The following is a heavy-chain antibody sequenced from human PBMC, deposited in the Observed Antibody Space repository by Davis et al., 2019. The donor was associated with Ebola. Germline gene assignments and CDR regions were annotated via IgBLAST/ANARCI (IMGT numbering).Heavy chain of an antibody. J-gene: IGHJ6*02. V-gene: IGHV3-49*04. D-gene: IGHD3-10*01. CDR2: IRSKAYGGTT. CDR1: GFTFGDYA. CDR3: TTPMVRGYYYYGMDV. Sequence: GESLKISCTASGFTFGDYAMSWVRQAPGKGLEWVGFIRSKAYGGTTEYAASVKGRLTISRDDSKSIAYLQMNSLKTEDTAVYYCTTPMVRGYYYYGMDVWGQGTTVTVSS.